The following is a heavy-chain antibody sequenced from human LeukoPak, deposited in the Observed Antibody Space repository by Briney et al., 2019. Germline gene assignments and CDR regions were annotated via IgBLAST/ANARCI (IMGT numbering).Heavy chain of an antibody. J-gene: IGHJ4*02. CDR3: ARGEYD. Sequence: GGSLRLSCAASGFTFSSYAMSWVRQAPGKGLEWVSGISGNGGKTHYADSVKGRFTISRDNAKNSLYLQMNSLRAEDTAVYYCARGEYDWGQGTLVTVSS. CDR2: ISGNGGKT. V-gene: IGHV3-23*01. CDR1: GFTFSSYA. D-gene: IGHD3-10*01.